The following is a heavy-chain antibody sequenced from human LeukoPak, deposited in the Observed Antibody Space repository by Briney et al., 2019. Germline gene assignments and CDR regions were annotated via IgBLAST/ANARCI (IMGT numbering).Heavy chain of an antibody. CDR1: GYTFTGYY. D-gene: IGHD1-26*01. J-gene: IGHJ4*02. V-gene: IGHV1-2*02. CDR2: INPNSGDT. Sequence: ASVKVSCKASGYTFTGYYMHWVRQAPGQGLEWMGWINPNSGDTNYSQKFQGRVSMTRDTSINTAYMELSRLTSDDTAVYYCARGEWELPFDYWGQGTLVTVSS. CDR3: ARGEWELPFDY.